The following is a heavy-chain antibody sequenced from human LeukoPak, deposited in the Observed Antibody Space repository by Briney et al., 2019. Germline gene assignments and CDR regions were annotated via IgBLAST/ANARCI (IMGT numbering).Heavy chain of an antibody. V-gene: IGHV3-7*01. D-gene: IGHD3-16*01. Sequence: GSLRLSCAGSGFMLSSYWMSWVRQAPGKGLEWVANIKQDGSEKYYVDSVKGRFTISRDTSKNTLYLQMNSLRAEDTAVYYCAKGRSRNKITFGGVENWFDPWGQGTLVTVSS. CDR2: IKQDGSEK. CDR3: AKGRSRNKITFGGVENWFDP. CDR1: GFMLSSYW. J-gene: IGHJ5*02.